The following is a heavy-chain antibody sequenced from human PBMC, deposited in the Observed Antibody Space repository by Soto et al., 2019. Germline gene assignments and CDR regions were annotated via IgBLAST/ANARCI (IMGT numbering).Heavy chain of an antibody. D-gene: IGHD3-3*01. Sequence: GGSRRRSWAASGFSFSCTGMHWVRQASGKGLEWVGRIRIKANSYATAYAASVKGRFTISRDDSKNTAYMQMNSLKTEDTAVYYCTRVLGDYYGMDVWGQGTTVTVSS. CDR3: TRVLGDYYGMDV. V-gene: IGHV3-73*01. CDR2: IRIKANSYAT. J-gene: IGHJ6*02. CDR1: GFSFSCTG.